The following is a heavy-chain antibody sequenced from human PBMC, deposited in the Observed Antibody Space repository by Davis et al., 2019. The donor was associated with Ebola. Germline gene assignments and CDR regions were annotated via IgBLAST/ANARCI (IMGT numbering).Heavy chain of an antibody. J-gene: IGHJ4*02. D-gene: IGHD1-26*01. CDR2: IKSKIDGGTT. CDR3: TRGSGTYD. Sequence: GGSLRLSCAASGFTFSSYWMHWVRQAPGKGLEWVGRIKSKIDGGTTHYAARVKGRFSISRDDSKNTLYLQMNRLKTEDTALYYCTRGSGTYDWGQGTLVTVSS. CDR1: GFTFSSYW. V-gene: IGHV3-15*06.